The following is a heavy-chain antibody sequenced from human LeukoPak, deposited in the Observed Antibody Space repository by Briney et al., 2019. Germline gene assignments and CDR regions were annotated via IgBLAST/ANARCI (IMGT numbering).Heavy chain of an antibody. CDR1: GGSISNNY. Sequence: SETLSLTCTVPGGSISNNYWSWIRQPPGKGLEWIGYIYYSGSTKYNPSLKSRVTISLDTSKIQFSLKLSSVTAADTAVYYCATSPMVRGDEYWFDPWGQGTLVTVSS. J-gene: IGHJ5*02. CDR2: IYYSGST. D-gene: IGHD3-10*01. V-gene: IGHV4-59*01. CDR3: ATSPMVRGDEYWFDP.